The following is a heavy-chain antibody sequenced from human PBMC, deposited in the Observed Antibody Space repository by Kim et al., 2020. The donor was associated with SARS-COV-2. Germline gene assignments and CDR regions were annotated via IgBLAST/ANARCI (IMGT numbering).Heavy chain of an antibody. J-gene: IGHJ5*02. CDR1: GFTFSSYS. D-gene: IGHD2-15*01. V-gene: IGHV3-21*01. CDR3: ARPYCSGGSCRTNWFDP. Sequence: GGSLRLSCAASGFTFSSYSMNWVRQAPGKGLEWVSSISSSSSYIYYADSVKGRFTISRDNAKNSLYLQMNSLRAEDTAVYYCARPYCSGGSCRTNWFDPWGQGTLVTVSS. CDR2: ISSSSSYI.